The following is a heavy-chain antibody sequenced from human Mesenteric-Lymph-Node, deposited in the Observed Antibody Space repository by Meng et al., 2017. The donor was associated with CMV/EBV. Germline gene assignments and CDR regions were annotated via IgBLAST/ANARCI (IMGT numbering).Heavy chain of an antibody. Sequence: SQTPSLTGAVYGGSFSGYYWSWIRQPPGKGLEWIGEINHSGSTNYNPSLKSRVTISVDTSKNQFSLKLSSVTAADTAVYYCARVPYYYGMDVWGQGTTVTVSS. CDR2: INHSGST. J-gene: IGHJ6*02. CDR1: GGSFSGYY. V-gene: IGHV4-34*01. CDR3: ARVPYYYGMDV.